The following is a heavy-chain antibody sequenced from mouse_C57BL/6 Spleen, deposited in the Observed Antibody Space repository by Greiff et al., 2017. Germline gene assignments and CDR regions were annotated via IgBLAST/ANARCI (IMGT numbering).Heavy chain of an antibody. Sequence: QVQLQQPGAELVKPGASVKMSCKASGYTFTSYWITWVKQRPGQGLEWIGDIYPGSGSTNYNEKFKSKATLTVDTSSSTAYLQLSSLTSEDSAVYYCAINYDYDGTWFAYWGQGTLVTVSA. D-gene: IGHD2-4*01. V-gene: IGHV1-55*01. CDR2: IYPGSGST. CDR1: GYTFTSYW. J-gene: IGHJ3*01. CDR3: AINYDYDGTWFAY.